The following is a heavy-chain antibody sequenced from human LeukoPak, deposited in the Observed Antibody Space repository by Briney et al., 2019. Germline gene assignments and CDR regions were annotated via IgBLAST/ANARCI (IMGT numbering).Heavy chain of an antibody. Sequence: PGGSLRLSCAASGFTFSSDSMTWVRQAPGKGLEWVSSISSSSSYIYYADSVKGRFTISRDNAKNSLYLQMNSLRAEDTAVYYCARDRLWFGESGFDPWGQGTLVTVSS. CDR1: GFTFSSDS. J-gene: IGHJ5*02. CDR3: ARDRLWFGESGFDP. D-gene: IGHD3-10*01. CDR2: ISSSSSYI. V-gene: IGHV3-21*01.